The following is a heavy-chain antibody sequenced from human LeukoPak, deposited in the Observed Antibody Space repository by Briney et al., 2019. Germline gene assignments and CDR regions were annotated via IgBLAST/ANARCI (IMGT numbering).Heavy chain of an antibody. CDR3: ASLRGVAGNADDY. CDR1: AGTFSSYA. V-gene: IGHV1-69*05. Sequence: GSSVTLSCKASAGTFSSYATSSVPQAPGQGLEWMGEMIAIFVTANYAQKFQGRVTITTDESTSTAYMELSSLRSEATAVYYCASLRGVAGNADDYWGQGTLVTVSS. J-gene: IGHJ4*02. D-gene: IGHD4-23*01. CDR2: MIAIFVTA.